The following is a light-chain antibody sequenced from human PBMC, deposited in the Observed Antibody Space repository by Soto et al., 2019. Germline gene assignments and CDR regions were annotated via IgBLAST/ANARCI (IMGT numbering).Light chain of an antibody. CDR2: KAS. J-gene: IGKJ4*01. CDR3: QQYDNLPLT. V-gene: IGKV1-5*03. Sequence: DIQMTQAPSTLSGSVVDRVTITCXATQSTSRSLAWYQQKXGKAPKXXXYKASSLESGVPSRFRGSGSGTDFTFTISSLQPEDIETYYCQQYDNLPLTFGGGTKVDIK. CDR1: QSTSRS.